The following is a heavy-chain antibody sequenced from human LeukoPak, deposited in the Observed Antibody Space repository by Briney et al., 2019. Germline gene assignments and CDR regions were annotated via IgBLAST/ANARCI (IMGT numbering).Heavy chain of an antibody. J-gene: IGHJ6*02. Sequence: ASVKVSCKASGYTFTSYAMNWVRQAPGQGLEWMGWINTNTGNPTYAQGFTGRFVFSLETSVSTAYLQISSLKAEDTAVYYCARDPPPSYYDSSGYALIYYYGMDVWGQGTTVTVSS. CDR1: GYTFTSYA. D-gene: IGHD3-22*01. CDR3: ARDPPPSYYDSSGYALIYYYGMDV. CDR2: INTNTGNP. V-gene: IGHV7-4-1*02.